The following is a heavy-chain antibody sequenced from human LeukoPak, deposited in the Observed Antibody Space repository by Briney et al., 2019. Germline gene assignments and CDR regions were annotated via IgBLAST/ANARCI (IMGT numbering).Heavy chain of an antibody. CDR2: IRQDGSEK. CDR3: ARDRSISGVVTLDY. Sequence: GGSLRLSCAASGFRFSDSCMTWVRQAPGKGLEWVANIRQDGSEKYYVDSVKGRFTISRDNAKNSVYLQMNSLRAEDTAAYYCARDRSISGVVTLDYWGQGTLVTVSS. V-gene: IGHV3-7*01. J-gene: IGHJ4*02. D-gene: IGHD3-3*01. CDR1: GFRFSDSC.